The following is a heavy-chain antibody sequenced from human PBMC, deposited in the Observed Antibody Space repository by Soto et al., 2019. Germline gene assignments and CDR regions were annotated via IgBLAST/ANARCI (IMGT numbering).Heavy chain of an antibody. D-gene: IGHD3-10*01. CDR1: GGSISSSNW. J-gene: IGHJ4*02. Sequence: PSESLSPTCDVYGGSISSSNWWSCVRQPPGKGLEWIGEIYHSGSTNYNPSLKSRVTISVDKSKNQFSLKLSSVTAADTAVYYCAGSTGSGSYYDYWGQGTLVTVSS. CDR3: AGSTGSGSYYDY. V-gene: IGHV4-4*02. CDR2: IYHSGST.